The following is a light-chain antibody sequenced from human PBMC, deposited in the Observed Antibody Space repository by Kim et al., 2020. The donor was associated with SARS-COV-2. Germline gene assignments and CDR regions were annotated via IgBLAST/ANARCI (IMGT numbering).Light chain of an antibody. V-gene: IGKV1-33*01. CDR3: QQSYSTPRT. Sequence: DIQMTQSPSSLSASVGDRVTITCQASQDISNYLNWYQQKPGKAPKLLIYDASNLETGVPSRFSGSGSGTDFTFTISSLQPEDIATYYCQQSYSTPRTFGQGTKLEI. CDR1: QDISNY. CDR2: DAS. J-gene: IGKJ2*01.